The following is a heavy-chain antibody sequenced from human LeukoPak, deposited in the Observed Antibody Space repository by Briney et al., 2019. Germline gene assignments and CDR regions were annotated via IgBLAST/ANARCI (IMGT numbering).Heavy chain of an antibody. CDR1: GGSISSYY. Sequence: SETLSLTCTVSGGSISSYYWSWIRQPSGKGLEWIGYIYYSGSTNYNPSLKSRVTISVDTSKNQFSLKLSSVTAADTAVYYCARDSRTDDYYYYGMDVWGQGTTVTVSS. V-gene: IGHV4-59*01. D-gene: IGHD6-13*01. J-gene: IGHJ6*02. CDR2: IYYSGST. CDR3: ARDSRTDDYYYYGMDV.